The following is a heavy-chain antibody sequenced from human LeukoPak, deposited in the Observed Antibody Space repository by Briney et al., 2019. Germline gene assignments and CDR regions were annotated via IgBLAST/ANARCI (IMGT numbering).Heavy chain of an antibody. Sequence: ASVKVSCKASGYTFTSYGISWVRQAPGQGLELMGCISAYNGNTNYAQKLQGRVTMTTDTSTSTAYMELRRLRSDDTAVYYCARAHEGIGYCSGGSCGSNWFDPWGQGTLVTVSS. D-gene: IGHD2-15*01. V-gene: IGHV1-18*01. CDR3: ARAHEGIGYCSGGSCGSNWFDP. CDR1: GYTFTSYG. J-gene: IGHJ5*02. CDR2: ISAYNGNT.